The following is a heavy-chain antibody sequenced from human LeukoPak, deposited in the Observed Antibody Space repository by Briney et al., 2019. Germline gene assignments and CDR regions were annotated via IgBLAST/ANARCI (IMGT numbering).Heavy chain of an antibody. V-gene: IGHV3-15*01. D-gene: IGHD3-3*01. CDR2: IKSRANGETT. J-gene: IGHJ4*02. Sequence: GGSLRLSCAASGFTFSNAWMSWVRQAPGKGLEWVGRIKSRANGETTDYAAPVKGRFTISRDDSKNMVYLQMNTLKTEDTAVYLCSTLSSIFGVVIPDYWGQGILVTVSS. CDR1: GFTFSNAW. CDR3: STLSSIFGVVIPDY.